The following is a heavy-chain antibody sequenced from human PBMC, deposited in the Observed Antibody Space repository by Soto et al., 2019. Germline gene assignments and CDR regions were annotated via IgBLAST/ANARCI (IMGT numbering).Heavy chain of an antibody. CDR3: ATYPTIVGATWYRLFY. CDR2: ISDSGGST. V-gene: IGHV3-23*01. J-gene: IGHJ4*01. Sequence: GGSLRLSCAASGFTFSSYCMSWVRQAPGKGLEWVSAISDSGGSTFNGDSVKGRFTISRENSQNTLYLQMNSLRPQDTAVYYCATYPTIVGATWYRLFYWGHGTLVTVSS. D-gene: IGHD1-26*01. CDR1: GFTFSSYC.